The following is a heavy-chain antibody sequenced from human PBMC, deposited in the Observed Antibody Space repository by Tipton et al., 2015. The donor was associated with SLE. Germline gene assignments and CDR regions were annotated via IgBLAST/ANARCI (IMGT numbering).Heavy chain of an antibody. CDR1: GFTFSSYA. CDR3: ARDLTGANWFDP. D-gene: IGHD1-14*01. Sequence: SLRLSCAASGFTFSSYAMHWVRQAPGKGLEWVSAISGSGGSTYYADSVKGRFTISRDNAKNSLYLQMNSLRAEDTAVYYCARDLTGANWFDPWGQGTLVTVSS. V-gene: IGHV3-23*01. CDR2: ISGSGGST. J-gene: IGHJ5*02.